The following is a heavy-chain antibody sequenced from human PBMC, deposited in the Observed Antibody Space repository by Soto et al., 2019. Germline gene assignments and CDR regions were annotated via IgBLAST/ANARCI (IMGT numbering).Heavy chain of an antibody. CDR2: IWYDGSNK. CDR3: ARDLSMVRGVIISPDY. CDR1: GFTFSSCG. V-gene: IGHV3-33*01. J-gene: IGHJ4*02. Sequence: GGSLRLSCAASGFTFSSCGMHWVRQAPGKGLEWVAVIWYDGSNKYYADSVKGRFTISRDNSKNTLYLQMNSLRAEDTAVYYCARDLSMVRGVIISPDYWGQGTLVTVSS. D-gene: IGHD3-10*01.